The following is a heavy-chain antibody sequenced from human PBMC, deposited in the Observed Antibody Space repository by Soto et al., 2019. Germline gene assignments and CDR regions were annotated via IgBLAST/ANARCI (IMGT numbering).Heavy chain of an antibody. Sequence: QVQLVQSGTVVQRRGSSVKVSCQASGGTFSSHGMAWVRQAPGQGLEWMGGIIPTFGTPTYAPKFQGRVTITADKSTNTAYLERSGLRSEDTCVYYCARERSAQYFDFLGQGTLITGSS. V-gene: IGHV1-69*06. J-gene: IGHJ4*02. CDR2: IIPTFGTP. CDR1: GGTFSSHG. CDR3: ARERSAQYFDF. D-gene: IGHD1-26*01.